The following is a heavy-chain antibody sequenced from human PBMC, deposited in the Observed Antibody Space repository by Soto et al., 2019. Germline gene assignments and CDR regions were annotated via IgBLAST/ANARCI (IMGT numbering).Heavy chain of an antibody. CDR1: GFTFSSYA. J-gene: IGHJ4*02. CDR3: ARDWGTDTARVLAFDY. CDR2: ISYDGSNK. Sequence: QVQLVESGGGVVQPGRSLRLSCAASGFTFSSYAMHWVRQAPGKGLEWVAVISYDGSNKYYADSVKGRFTISRDNSKNTLYLQMNSLRAEDTAVYYCARDWGTDTARVLAFDYWGQGTLVTVSS. V-gene: IGHV3-30-3*01. D-gene: IGHD5-18*01.